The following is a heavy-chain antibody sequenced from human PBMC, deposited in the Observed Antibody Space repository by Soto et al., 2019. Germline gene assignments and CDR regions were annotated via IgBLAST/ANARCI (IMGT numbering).Heavy chain of an antibody. CDR2: IYYSGST. CDR3: ARTHYSDRSGTDY. V-gene: IGHV4-30-4*01. D-gene: IGHD3-22*01. CDR1: GGSIMSGDSY. Sequence: TSETLSLTCTVSGGSIMSGDSYFICIRQPPGKGLEWIGYIYYSGSTYYNPSLKSRVTISLDTSKNQFSLNLSSVTAADTAVYCCARTHYSDRSGTDYWGQGTLVTVSS. J-gene: IGHJ4*02.